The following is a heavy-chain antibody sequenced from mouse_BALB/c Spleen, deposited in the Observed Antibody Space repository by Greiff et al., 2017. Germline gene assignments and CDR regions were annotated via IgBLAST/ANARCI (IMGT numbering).Heavy chain of an antibody. Sequence: VQLQQSGAELARPGASVKMSCKASGYTFTSYTMHWVKQRPGQGLEWIGYINPSSGYTNYNQKFKDKATLTADKSSSTAYMQLSSLTSEDSAVYYCARSLYDYDGYAMDYWGQGTSVTVSS. D-gene: IGHD2-4*01. CDR1: GYTFTSYT. V-gene: IGHV1-4*01. CDR2: INPSSGYT. CDR3: ARSLYDYDGYAMDY. J-gene: IGHJ4*01.